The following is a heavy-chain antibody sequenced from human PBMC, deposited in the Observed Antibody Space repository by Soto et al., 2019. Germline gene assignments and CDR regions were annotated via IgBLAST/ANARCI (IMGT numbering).Heavy chain of an antibody. D-gene: IGHD2-2*01. Sequence: GGSLRLSCAASGFTFSSYAMHWVRQAPGKGLEYVSAISSNGGSTYYANSVKGRFTISRDNSKNTLYLQMGSLGAEDMAVYYCARDALYPIKRTLKYCCSTSCYPTHLGDAFDIWGQGTMVTVSS. V-gene: IGHV3-64*01. CDR2: ISSNGGST. J-gene: IGHJ3*02. CDR3: ARDALYPIKRTLKYCCSTSCYPTHLGDAFDI. CDR1: GFTFSSYA.